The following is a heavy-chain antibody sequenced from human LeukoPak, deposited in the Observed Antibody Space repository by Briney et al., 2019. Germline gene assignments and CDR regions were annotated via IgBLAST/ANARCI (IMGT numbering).Heavy chain of an antibody. V-gene: IGHV1-2*04. CDR2: INPNSGGT. CDR3: ARVIGLQQSPWSLFDP. CDR1: GYTFTGYY. Sequence: GASVKVSCKASGYTFTGYYMHWVRQAPGQGLEWMGWINPNSGGTNYAQKFQGWVTMTRDTSISTAYMELSRLTSDDTAVYYCARVIGLQQSPWSLFDPWGQGTLVTVSS. D-gene: IGHD6-13*01. J-gene: IGHJ5*02.